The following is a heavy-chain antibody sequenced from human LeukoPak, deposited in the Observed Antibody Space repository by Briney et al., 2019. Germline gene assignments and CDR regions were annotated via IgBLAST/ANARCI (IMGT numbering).Heavy chain of an antibody. D-gene: IGHD2-2*01. CDR1: GYTFTSYG. V-gene: IGHV1-18*01. Sequence: ASVKVSCKASGYTFTSYGISWLRQAPGQGLEWMGWISAYNGNTNYAQKLQGRVTMTTDTSTSTAYMELRSLRSDDTAVYYCARDSPLPPQFCSSTSGYSLRPFDYWGQGTLVTVPS. CDR2: ISAYNGNT. CDR3: ARDSPLPPQFCSSTSGYSLRPFDY. J-gene: IGHJ4*02.